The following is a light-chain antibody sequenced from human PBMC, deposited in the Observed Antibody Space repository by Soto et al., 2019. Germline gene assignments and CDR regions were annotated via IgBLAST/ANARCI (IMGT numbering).Light chain of an antibody. V-gene: IGKV1-5*01. CDR3: EYYGIYWNS. CDR1: QSISTW. Sequence: DILMPQSPSTLSASVGDGVTITCRASQSISTWLAWYQKKPGKAPKLLIYDASTFESGVPSRLSGSGSGTEFTLTISSPQPDDVATDYGEYYGIYWNSFGQGTKL. CDR2: DAS. J-gene: IGKJ2*01.